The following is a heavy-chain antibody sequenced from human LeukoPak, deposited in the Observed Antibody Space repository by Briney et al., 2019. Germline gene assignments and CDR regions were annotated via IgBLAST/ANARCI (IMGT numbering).Heavy chain of an antibody. CDR1: GGTFSCYA. Sequence: ASVKVSCKASGGTFSCYAISWVRQAPGQGLEWLGRIIPILGIVNYAQKFQGRVTITADKSTSTVYMELSSLRSEDTAVYYCASRPRGYSYEDWYFDLWGRGTLVTVSS. J-gene: IGHJ2*01. CDR2: IIPILGIV. V-gene: IGHV1-69*04. CDR3: ASRPRGYSYEDWYFDL. D-gene: IGHD5-18*01.